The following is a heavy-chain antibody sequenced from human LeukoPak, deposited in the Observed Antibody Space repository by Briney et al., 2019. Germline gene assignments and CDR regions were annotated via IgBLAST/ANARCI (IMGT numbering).Heavy chain of an antibody. V-gene: IGHV5-51*01. D-gene: IGHD3-22*01. Sequence: GASLQISSKGSGYGFTSYWIGWVRQLPGKGLGWMGSIYPGDSDTRYSPSFQGQVTISADKSISTPYLQWSSLKASDTAMYYCARRLLPGDYYDSSGSNDAFDIWGQGTMVTVSS. CDR3: ARRLLPGDYYDSSGSNDAFDI. CDR1: GYGFTSYW. J-gene: IGHJ3*02. CDR2: IYPGDSDT.